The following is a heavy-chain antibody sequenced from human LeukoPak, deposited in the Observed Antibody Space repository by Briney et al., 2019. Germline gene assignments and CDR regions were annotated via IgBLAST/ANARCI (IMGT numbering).Heavy chain of an antibody. CDR1: GGSISTFY. V-gene: IGHV4-4*09. J-gene: IGHJ4*02. D-gene: IGHD3-10*01. Sequence: SETLSLTCTVSGGSISTFYWTWIRQPPGKGLEWIGYVYATGSTKYNPSLKSRAAISVDTSKNHFSLNLKSVTAADTAVYYCARQEARAFDYWGQGTLVTVSS. CDR2: VYATGST. CDR3: ARQEARAFDY.